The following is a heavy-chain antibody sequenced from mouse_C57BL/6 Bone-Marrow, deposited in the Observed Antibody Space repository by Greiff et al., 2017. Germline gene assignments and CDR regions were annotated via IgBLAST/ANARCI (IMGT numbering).Heavy chain of an antibody. CDR2: IDPSDSYT. Sequence: VQLQQPGAELVMPGASVKLSCKASGYTFTSYWMHWVKQRPGQGLEWIGEIDPSDSYTNYNQKFKGKSTLTVDKSSSTAYMQLSSLTSEDSAVYYCAVTTVVDHWYFDVWGTGTTVTVSS. CDR1: GYTFTSYW. J-gene: IGHJ1*03. CDR3: AVTTVVDHWYFDV. D-gene: IGHD1-1*01. V-gene: IGHV1-69*01.